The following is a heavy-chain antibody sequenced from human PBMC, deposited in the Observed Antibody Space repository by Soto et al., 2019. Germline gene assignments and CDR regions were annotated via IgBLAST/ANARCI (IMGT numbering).Heavy chain of an antibody. CDR2: ISYDGSDK. CDR1: GFTFSSYA. D-gene: IGHD3-16*02. Sequence: QVQLVESGGGVVQPGRSLRLSCAASGFTFSSYAMHWVRQAPGKGLEWVAVISYDGSDKYYADSVKGRFTISRDNSKITLNLQMSSLRADDTAVYYCAKALGELSPESSDYWGQGTLITVSS. V-gene: IGHV3-30*18. J-gene: IGHJ4*02. CDR3: AKALGELSPESSDY.